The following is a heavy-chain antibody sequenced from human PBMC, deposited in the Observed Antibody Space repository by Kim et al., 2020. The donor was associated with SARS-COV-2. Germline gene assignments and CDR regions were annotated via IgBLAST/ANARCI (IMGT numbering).Heavy chain of an antibody. D-gene: IGHD4-17*01. J-gene: IGHJ6*02. CDR2: ISGSSERT. V-gene: IGHV3-23*01. CDR1: GFTFTNYA. Sequence: LSLTCAASGFTFTNYAMAWVRQAPGKGLEWVSSISGSSERTYYTGSVKGRFTISRDNSGNALYLEMTSLRAEDTAVYYCAKEGGVNTAYFSAMDVWGQGTTVTVSS. CDR3: AKEGGVNTAYFSAMDV.